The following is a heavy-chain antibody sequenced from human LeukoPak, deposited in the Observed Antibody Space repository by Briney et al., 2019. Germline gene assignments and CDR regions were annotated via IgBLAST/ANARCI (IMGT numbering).Heavy chain of an antibody. V-gene: IGHV3-74*01. J-gene: IGHJ4*02. CDR1: RW. CDR3: ARGELVSSSWYYFDY. CDR2: INDLGTAT. Sequence: GGSLRLSCAGSRWMHWVRQTPGKGLGWVSGINDLGTATYYADSVKGRFTISRDNAKNSLYLQMNSLRAEDTALYYCARGELVSSSWYYFDYWGQGTLVTVSS. D-gene: IGHD6-13*01.